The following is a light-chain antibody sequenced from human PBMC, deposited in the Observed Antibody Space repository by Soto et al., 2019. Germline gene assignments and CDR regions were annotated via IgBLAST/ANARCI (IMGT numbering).Light chain of an antibody. CDR3: SSYTNIRTVV. J-gene: IGLJ2*01. V-gene: IGLV2-14*01. Sequence: QSVLTQPASMSGSPGQSITISCTGTSSDVGSYNYVSWYQQHPGKAPKLMIYEVSNRPSGVSNRFSGSKSGNTASLTISGLPSEDEGDYYCSSYTNIRTVVFGGGTKVTVL. CDR1: SSDVGSYNY. CDR2: EVS.